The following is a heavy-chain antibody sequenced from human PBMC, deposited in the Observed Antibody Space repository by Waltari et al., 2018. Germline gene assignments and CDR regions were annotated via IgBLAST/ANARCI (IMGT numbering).Heavy chain of an antibody. CDR3: ARLTGYSQESFFDH. CDR1: GGSTHSYY. Sequence: QVQLQESGPGLVKPSETLSLTCAVPGGSTHSYYWSWIRQPPGKGLEWIGHIHYSGSTTYRSSLRSRLSISLDTSKNQFSLKLRSVSAADTAIYYCARLTGYSQESFFDHWGQGALITVSS. V-gene: IGHV4-59*01. CDR2: IHYSGST. D-gene: IGHD3-9*01. J-gene: IGHJ4*02.